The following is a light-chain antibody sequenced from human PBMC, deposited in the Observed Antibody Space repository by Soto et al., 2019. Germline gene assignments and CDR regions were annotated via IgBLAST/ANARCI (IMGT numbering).Light chain of an antibody. V-gene: IGKV3-15*01. CDR3: QQYNNWPRT. CDR2: GAS. J-gene: IGKJ1*01. CDR1: QSVSSN. Sequence: EIVMTQSPATLSVSPGERATLSCRASQSVSSNLAWYQQKPGQAPRLLIYGASPRATGIPARFSGSGSGTKFTLTISSLQSEDVAVYDCQQYNNWPRTFGQGTKVEIK.